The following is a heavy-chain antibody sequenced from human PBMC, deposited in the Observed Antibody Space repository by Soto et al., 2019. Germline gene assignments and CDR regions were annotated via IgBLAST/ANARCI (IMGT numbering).Heavy chain of an antibody. D-gene: IGHD5-12*01. Sequence: SVKVSCKASGGTFSSYAISWVRQAPGQGLEWMGGIIPIFGTANYAQKFQGRVTITADESTSTAYMELSSLRSEDAAVYYCAREYSGYDSAYYYGMDVWGQGTTVTVSS. CDR1: GGTFSSYA. CDR3: AREYSGYDSAYYYGMDV. J-gene: IGHJ6*02. V-gene: IGHV1-69*13. CDR2: IIPIFGTA.